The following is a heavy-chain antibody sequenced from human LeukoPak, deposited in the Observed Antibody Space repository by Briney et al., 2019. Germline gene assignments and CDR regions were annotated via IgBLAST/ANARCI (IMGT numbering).Heavy chain of an antibody. CDR2: IYPGDSDT. V-gene: IGHV5-51*01. CDR1: GYSFTSYW. J-gene: IGHJ4*02. D-gene: IGHD2-2*01. Sequence: GESLKISCKGSGYSFTSYWIGWVRQMPGKGLEWMGIIYPGDSDTRYSPSFQGQVTISADKSISTAYLQWSSLKASDTAMYYCVRRWCSSTSCYPGFDYWGQGTLVTVSS. CDR3: VRRWCSSTSCYPGFDY.